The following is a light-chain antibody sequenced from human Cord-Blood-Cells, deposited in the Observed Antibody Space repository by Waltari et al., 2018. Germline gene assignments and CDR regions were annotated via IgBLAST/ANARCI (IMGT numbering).Light chain of an antibody. V-gene: IGKV3-15*01. CDR3: QQYNNWPRT. Sequence: ELVITQPPATLSVSPGERATLSCRASQSVSSNLAWYQQTPGQAPRLLIYGASTRAPGIPAKFSGSGSGTDFTLTVSSLQSEDFALYYCQQYNNWPRTFGPGTKVDIK. J-gene: IGKJ3*01. CDR1: QSVSSN. CDR2: GAS.